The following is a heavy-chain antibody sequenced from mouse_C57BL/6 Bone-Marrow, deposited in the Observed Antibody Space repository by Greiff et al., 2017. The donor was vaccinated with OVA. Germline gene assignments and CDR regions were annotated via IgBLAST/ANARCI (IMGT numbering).Heavy chain of an antibody. Sequence: EVKLQESGGGLVQPKGSLKLSCAASGFSFNTYAMNWVRQAPGKGLEWVARIRSKSNNYATYYADSVKDRFTISRDDSESMLYLQMNNLKTEDTAMYYCVTTPYAMDYWGQGTSVTVSS. CDR1: GFSFNTYA. CDR3: VTTPYAMDY. V-gene: IGHV10-1*01. J-gene: IGHJ4*01. CDR2: IRSKSNNYAT.